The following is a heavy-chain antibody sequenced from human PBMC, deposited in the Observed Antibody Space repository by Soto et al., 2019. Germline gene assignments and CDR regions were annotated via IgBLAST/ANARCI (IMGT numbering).Heavy chain of an antibody. CDR3: ARNSPSHDYGDSPFDY. D-gene: IGHD4-17*01. V-gene: IGHV4-30-2*01. J-gene: IGHJ4*02. Sequence: QLQLQESGSGLVKPSQTLSLTCAVSGGSISSGGYSWSWIRQPPGKGLEWIGYIYHSGSTYYNPSLKSRVTISVDRSKNQFSLKLSFVTAADTAVYCCARNSPSHDYGDSPFDYWGQGTLVTVSS. CDR1: GGSISSGGYS. CDR2: IYHSGST.